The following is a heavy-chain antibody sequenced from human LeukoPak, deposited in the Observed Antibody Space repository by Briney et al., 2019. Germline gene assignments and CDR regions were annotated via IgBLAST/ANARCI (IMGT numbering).Heavy chain of an antibody. CDR3: ATGFAEAAIAAGGAGFCC. CDR1: GFTFSTYS. V-gene: IGHV3-21*01. J-gene: IGHJ4*02. CDR2: ISISSRNI. D-gene: IGHD6-13*01. Sequence: GGSLRLSCAASGFTFSTYSMTWVRQAPGKGLEWVSPISISSRNIYYADSVKGRFTISRDTAKNSLYLQMNSLRAEDTAVYYCATGFAEAAIAAGGAGFCCWGQGTLVTVSS.